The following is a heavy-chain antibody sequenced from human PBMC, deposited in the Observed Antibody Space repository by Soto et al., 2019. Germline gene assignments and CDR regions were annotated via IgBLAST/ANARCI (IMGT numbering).Heavy chain of an antibody. J-gene: IGHJ4*02. D-gene: IGHD1-1*01. Sequence: ASVKVSCKASGYTFTGHFVHWVRQAPGQGLEWMGWINPNTGGTNYAQRLQGRVTMTRDTSTRTAYMDLSRLSSDDTAVYYCARDPNGWVNTTLDYWGQGTLVTVSS. CDR3: ARDPNGWVNTTLDY. CDR2: INPNTGGT. CDR1: GYTFTGHF. V-gene: IGHV1-2*02.